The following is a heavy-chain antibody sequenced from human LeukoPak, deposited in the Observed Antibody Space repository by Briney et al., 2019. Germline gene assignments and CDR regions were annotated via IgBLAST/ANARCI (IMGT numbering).Heavy chain of an antibody. V-gene: IGHV1-2*02. CDR2: INPNSGGT. Sequence: ASVKVSCKASGYTFTGYYMHWGRQAPGQGLEWMGWINPNSGGTNYAQKFQGRVTMTRDTSISTAYMELSRLRSDDTAVYYCARVIVVVPAAIMIGAFDIWGQGTMVTVSS. D-gene: IGHD2-2*02. J-gene: IGHJ3*02. CDR1: GYTFTGYY. CDR3: ARVIVVVPAAIMIGAFDI.